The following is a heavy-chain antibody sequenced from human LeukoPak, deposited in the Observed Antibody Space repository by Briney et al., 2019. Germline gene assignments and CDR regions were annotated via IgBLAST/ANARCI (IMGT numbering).Heavy chain of an antibody. CDR2: ISYTGST. D-gene: IGHD4-17*01. V-gene: IGHV4-59*11. CDR3: ARDLVTVTKGFDI. CDR1: DDSFSSHY. Sequence: SETLSLTCAVSDDSFSSHYRTWIRQPPGKGLEWIGYISYTGSTNYNPSLKSRVTISIDTSRNQFSLRLSSVTAADTAVYYCARDLVTVTKGFDIWGQGTMVSVSS. J-gene: IGHJ3*02.